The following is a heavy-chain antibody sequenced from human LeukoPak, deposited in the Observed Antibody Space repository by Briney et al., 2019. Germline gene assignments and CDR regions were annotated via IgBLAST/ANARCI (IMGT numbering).Heavy chain of an antibody. CDR1: GYTFTSYD. CDR3: ATIADSSGYYRYDY. V-gene: IGHV1-8*02. D-gene: IGHD3-22*01. Sequence: ASVKVSCKASGYTFTSYDINWVRQATGQGLEWMGWMNPNSGNTGYAQKFQGRVTMTEDTSTDTAYMELSSLRSEDTAVYYCATIADSSGYYRYDYWGQGTLVTVSS. CDR2: MNPNSGNT. J-gene: IGHJ4*02.